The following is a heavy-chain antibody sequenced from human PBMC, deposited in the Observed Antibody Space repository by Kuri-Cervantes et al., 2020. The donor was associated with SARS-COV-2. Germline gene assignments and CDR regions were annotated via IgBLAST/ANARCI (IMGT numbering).Heavy chain of an antibody. V-gene: IGHV3-48*01. D-gene: IGHD6-19*01. CDR3: AKDLYSSGWYTDY. J-gene: IGHJ4*02. CDR1: GFTFSSYS. Sequence: GESLKISCAASGFTFSSYSMNWVRQAPGKGLEWVSYISSSSSTIYYADSVKGRFTISRDNAKNSLYLQMNSLRAEDTALYYCAKDLYSSGWYTDYWGQGTLVTVSS. CDR2: ISSSSSTI.